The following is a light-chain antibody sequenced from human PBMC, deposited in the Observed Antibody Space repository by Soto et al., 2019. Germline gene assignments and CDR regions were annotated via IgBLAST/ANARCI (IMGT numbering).Light chain of an antibody. CDR2: WAS. J-gene: IGKJ5*01. Sequence: DIVMTQSPDSLAVSLGERATIKCKSSQSVLYSSNNNNYLAWFQQKPGQPPKLLFYWASTRESGVPDRFSGSGSGTDFTLTISSLQAEDVAVYYCQQYYNTPITFGQVTRLEIK. CDR3: QQYYNTPIT. CDR1: QSVLYSSNNNNY. V-gene: IGKV4-1*01.